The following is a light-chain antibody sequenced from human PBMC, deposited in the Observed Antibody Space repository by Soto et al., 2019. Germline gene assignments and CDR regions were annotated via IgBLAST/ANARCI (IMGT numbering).Light chain of an antibody. V-gene: IGKV1-5*03. J-gene: IGKJ1*01. CDR2: DAS. CDR1: HSISPY. CDR3: QHYNSYSEA. Sequence: DIQMTQSPSSLSASVGDKVTITCRASHSISPYLNWYQHKPGKAPKLLIYDASTLKSGVPSRFSGSGSGTEFTLTISSLQPDDFATYYCQHYNSYSEAFGQGTKVELK.